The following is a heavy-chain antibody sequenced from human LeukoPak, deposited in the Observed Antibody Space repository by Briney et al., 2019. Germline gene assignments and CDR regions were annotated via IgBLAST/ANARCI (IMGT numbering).Heavy chain of an antibody. J-gene: IGHJ4*02. CDR2: ISSSGSTI. D-gene: IGHD3-22*01. V-gene: IGHV3-48*04. Sequence: PGGSLRLSCAASGFTFSSYSMNWVRQAPGKGLEWVAYISSSGSTIYYADSVKGRFTISRDDAKNSLYLQMNSLRTEDTAVYYCARMTYYYDTTYYYISFFDYWGQGTLVSVSS. CDR3: ARMTYYYDTTYYYISFFDY. CDR1: GFTFSSYS.